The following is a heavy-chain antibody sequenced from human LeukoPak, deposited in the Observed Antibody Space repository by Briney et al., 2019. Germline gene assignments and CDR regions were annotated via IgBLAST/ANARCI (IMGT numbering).Heavy chain of an antibody. J-gene: IGHJ5*02. D-gene: IGHD4-17*01. V-gene: IGHV4-39*01. CDR1: GGSISSSSYY. CDR2: IYYSGST. CDR3: ARPGGDYGTNWFDP. Sequence: SETLSLTCTVSGGSISSSSYYWGWIRQPPGKGLEWIGGIYYSGSTYYNPSLKSRVTISVDTSKNQFSLKLSSVTAADTAVYYCARPGGDYGTNWFDPWGQGTLVTVSS.